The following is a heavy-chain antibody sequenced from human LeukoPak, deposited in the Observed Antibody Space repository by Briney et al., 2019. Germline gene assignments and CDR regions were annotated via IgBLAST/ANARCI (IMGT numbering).Heavy chain of an antibody. CDR1: GVIFNNFA. D-gene: IGHD2-2*01. Sequence: GGSLRLSCAASGVIFNNFAFHWVRQALGKGLEWVAAISYDGSNKYYADSVRGRLTISRDNSKNTLYLQMNSLRAEDTAVYYCAKDSIVVVPAATYNWFDPWGQGTLVTVSS. CDR2: ISYDGSNK. V-gene: IGHV3-30-3*01. CDR3: AKDSIVVVPAATYNWFDP. J-gene: IGHJ5*02.